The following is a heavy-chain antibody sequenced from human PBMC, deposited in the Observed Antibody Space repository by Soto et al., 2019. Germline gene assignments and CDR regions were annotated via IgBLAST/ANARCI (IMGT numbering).Heavy chain of an antibody. CDR3: ATTISLVRRVITWPIDY. D-gene: IGHD3-10*01. CDR2: MNPNSGNT. Sequence: GASVKVSCKASGYTFTSYDINWVRQATGQGLEWMGWMNPNSGNTGYAQKFQGRVTMTRNTSISTAYMEMSSLRSEDTAVYYCATTISLVRRVITWPIDYWGQGTLVTVSS. J-gene: IGHJ4*02. V-gene: IGHV1-8*01. CDR1: GYTFTSYD.